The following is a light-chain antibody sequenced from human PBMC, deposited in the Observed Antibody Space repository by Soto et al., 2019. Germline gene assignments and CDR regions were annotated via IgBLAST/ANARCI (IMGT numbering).Light chain of an antibody. J-gene: IGLJ3*02. CDR3: SSYAGSNHNWV. V-gene: IGLV2-8*01. CDR1: SSDVGGYKY. Sequence: QSALTQRPSASGSPGQSVTISCTGTSSDVGGYKYVSWYQQHPGIAPKLMIYEVSKRPSGVPDRFSGSKSGNTASLTVSGLQAEDEADYYCSSYAGSNHNWVFGVGTKLTVL. CDR2: EVS.